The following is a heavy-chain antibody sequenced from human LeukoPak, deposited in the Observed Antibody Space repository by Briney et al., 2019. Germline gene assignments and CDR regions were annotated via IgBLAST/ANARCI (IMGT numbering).Heavy chain of an antibody. CDR1: GGTFSSYA. CDR2: IIPIFGTA. Sequence: SVKVSCKASGGTFSSYAISWVRQAPGQGLEWMGRIIPIFGTANYAQKFQGRVTITTDESMSTAYMELSSLRSEDTAVYYCAREGVNIVATFPASTYYYYYMDVWGKGTTVTVSS. V-gene: IGHV1-69*05. D-gene: IGHD5-12*01. J-gene: IGHJ6*03. CDR3: AREGVNIVATFPASTYYYYYMDV.